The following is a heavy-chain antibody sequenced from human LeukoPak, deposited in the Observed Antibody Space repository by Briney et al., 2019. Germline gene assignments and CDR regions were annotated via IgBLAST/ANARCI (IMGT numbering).Heavy chain of an antibody. J-gene: IGHJ4*02. CDR1: GFTFSNFG. Sequence: GGSLRLSCAASGFTFSNFGMHWVRQAPGKGLEWVAVIWFDGSNIYYADSVKGRFTISRDNSKNTLYLQMNNLRAEDTAVYYCARFTVTYAGLDYWGQGTLVTVSS. CDR2: IWFDGSNI. D-gene: IGHD3-22*01. CDR3: ARFTVTYAGLDY. V-gene: IGHV3-33*01.